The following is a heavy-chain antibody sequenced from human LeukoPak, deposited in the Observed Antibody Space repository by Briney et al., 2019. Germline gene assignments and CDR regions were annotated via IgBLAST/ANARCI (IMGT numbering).Heavy chain of an antibody. Sequence: ASVKVSCKASGYTFTSYAMNWVRQAPGQGLEWMGWINTNTGNPTYAQGFTGRFVFSLDTSVSTAYLQISSLKAEDTAVYYCARSLYLKPLNWFDPWGQGTLVTVSS. CDR3: ARSLYLKPLNWFDP. J-gene: IGHJ5*02. CDR2: INTNTGNP. D-gene: IGHD2/OR15-2a*01. CDR1: GYTFTSYA. V-gene: IGHV7-4-1*02.